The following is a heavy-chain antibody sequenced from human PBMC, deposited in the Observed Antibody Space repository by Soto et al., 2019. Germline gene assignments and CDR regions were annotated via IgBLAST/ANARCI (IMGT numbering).Heavy chain of an antibody. CDR3: ARVGGVAVGYTFDT. CDR2: ISPYNDNT. V-gene: IGHV1-18*01. CDR1: GYTFTSYG. D-gene: IGHD3-16*01. Sequence: QVQLVQSGAEVKKPGASVKVSCKASGYTFTSYGISWVRQAPGQGLEWMGWISPYNDNTKYAQNFQGRVSVSRNTPSATADMEVRCMRSDAAAVYYCARVGGVAVGYTFDTWGQGSTVPVSS. J-gene: IGHJ3*02.